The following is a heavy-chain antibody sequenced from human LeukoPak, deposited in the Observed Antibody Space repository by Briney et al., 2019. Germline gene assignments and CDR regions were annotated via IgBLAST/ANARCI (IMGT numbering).Heavy chain of an antibody. CDR3: ARDPEQPREVANFDC. CDR2: IGGSGGSI. J-gene: IGHJ4*02. V-gene: IGHV3-23*01. Sequence: GGSLRLSCAASGFSFSNYAMSWVRQAPGKGLEWVSGIGGSGGSIYYVDSVKGRFTISRDNSKNTLYLQMNSLRAEDTAVYYCARDPEQPREVANFDCWGQGTLVTVSS. D-gene: IGHD2-15*01. CDR1: GFSFSNYA.